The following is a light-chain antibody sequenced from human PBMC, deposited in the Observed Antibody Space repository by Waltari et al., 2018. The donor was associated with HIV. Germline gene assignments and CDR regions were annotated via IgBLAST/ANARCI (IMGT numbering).Light chain of an antibody. V-gene: IGLV3-10*01. CDR1: ALPTKY. J-gene: IGLJ2*01. CDR3: YSTDSSGNHP. CDR2: EDS. Sequence: SYELTQPPSVSVSPGQTARITCSGDALPTKYAYWYQQKSGQAPVLVIYEDSKRPSGIPERFSGSSSGTMATLTISGAQVEDEADYYCYSTDSSGNHPFGGGTKLTVL.